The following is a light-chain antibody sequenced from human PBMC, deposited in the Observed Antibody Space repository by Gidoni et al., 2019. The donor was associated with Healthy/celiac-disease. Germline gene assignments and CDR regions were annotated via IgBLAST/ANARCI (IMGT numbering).Light chain of an antibody. CDR2: GAS. CDR3: QQYGSSPMYT. J-gene: IGKJ2*01. V-gene: IGKV3-20*01. CDR1: QSVSSSY. Sequence: EIVMTQSPGTLSLSPGERATLSCRASQSVSSSYLAWYQQKPGQAPRLLIYGASSRATVIPDRFSGSGSGTDFTLTISRLEPEDFALYYCQQYGSSPMYTFGQGTKLEIK.